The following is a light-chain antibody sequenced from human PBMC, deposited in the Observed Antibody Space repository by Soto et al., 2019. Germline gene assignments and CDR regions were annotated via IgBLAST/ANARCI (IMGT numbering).Light chain of an antibody. CDR1: LAISNY. J-gene: IGKJ1*01. V-gene: IGKV1-27*01. Sequence: DIQMTQSPSSLSAFVGDRVTITCRASLAISNYLAWYQQRPGKVPKLLIYGASTLQSGVPSRFAGSGSGTEFSLTITSLPPKDVATYYCQRYNTVPWAFGQGTKVEIK. CDR2: GAS. CDR3: QRYNTVPWA.